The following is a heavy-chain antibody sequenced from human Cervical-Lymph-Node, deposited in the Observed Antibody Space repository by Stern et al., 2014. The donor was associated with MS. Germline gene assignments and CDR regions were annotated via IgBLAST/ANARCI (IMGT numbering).Heavy chain of an antibody. CDR2: IIPIFGIA. V-gene: IGHV1-69*17. CDR3: ARCGITPPNWFDP. CDR1: GGTFSSYA. Sequence: DQLVESGAEVKKPGSSVKVSCKASGGTFSSYAISWVRQAPGQGLEWMGGIIPIFGIANYAQKFQGRVTITADKSTSTAYMELSSLRSEDTAVYYCARCGITPPNWFDPWGQGTLVNVSS. D-gene: IGHD3-3*01. J-gene: IGHJ5*02.